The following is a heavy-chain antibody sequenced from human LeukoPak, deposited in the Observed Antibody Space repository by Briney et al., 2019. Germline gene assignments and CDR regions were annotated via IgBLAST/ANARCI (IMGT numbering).Heavy chain of an antibody. J-gene: IGHJ3*01. CDR3: ARDPPHGFDL. CDR1: GFSFSSYA. CDR2: ISGSGGST. Sequence: GGSLRLSCAASGFSFSSYAMTWVRQAPGKGLEWVSAISGSGGSTYYADSVKGRFTISRVNSKNTLYLQMNSLRAEDTAVYYCARDPPHGFDLWGQGTMVTVSS. V-gene: IGHV3-23*01.